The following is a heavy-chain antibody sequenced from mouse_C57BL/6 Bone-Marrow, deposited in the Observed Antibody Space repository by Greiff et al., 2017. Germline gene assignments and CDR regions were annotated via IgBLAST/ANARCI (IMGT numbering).Heavy chain of an antibody. CDR3: AINISY. Sequence: EVKVVESGGDLVKPGGSLKLSCAASGFTFSSYGMSWVRQTPDKRLEWVATISSGGSYTYYPDSVKGRFTISRDNAKNTLYLQMSSLKSEDTAMYYCAINISYWGQGTTLTVSS. CDR1: GFTFSSYG. V-gene: IGHV5-6*01. J-gene: IGHJ2*01. CDR2: ISSGGSYT. D-gene: IGHD5-1-1*01.